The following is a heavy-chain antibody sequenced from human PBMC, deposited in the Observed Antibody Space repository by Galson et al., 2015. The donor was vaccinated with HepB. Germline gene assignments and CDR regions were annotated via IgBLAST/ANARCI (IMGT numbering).Heavy chain of an antibody. CDR1: GFTFNNYD. V-gene: IGHV3-9*01. J-gene: IGHJ4*02. CDR2: ISWYSGNI. CDR3: SRGTYCSGGSCDPDSRGFEN. D-gene: IGHD2-15*01. Sequence: SLRLSCAASGFTFNNYDMQWVRQAPGKGLEWVSGISWYSGNIVYADYVKGRFTLSRDNAKNTLYLQMSSLRTEDTALYYCSRGTYCSGGSCDPDSRGFENGGQGALVTVSS.